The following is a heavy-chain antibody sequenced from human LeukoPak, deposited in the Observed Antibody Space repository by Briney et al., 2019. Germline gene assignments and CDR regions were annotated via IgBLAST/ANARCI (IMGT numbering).Heavy chain of an antibody. V-gene: IGHV1-18*01. D-gene: IGHD3-22*01. CDR3: ARSTSNYYDSSGYYNY. CDR1: GYTFTSYG. CDR2: ISAYNGNT. J-gene: IGHJ4*02. Sequence: ASVKVSCKASGYTFTSYGISWVRQAPGQGLEWMGWISAYNGNTNYAQKLQGRVTMTTDTSTSTAYMELRSLRSDDTAVYYCARSTSNYYDSSGYYNYWGQGTLVTVSS.